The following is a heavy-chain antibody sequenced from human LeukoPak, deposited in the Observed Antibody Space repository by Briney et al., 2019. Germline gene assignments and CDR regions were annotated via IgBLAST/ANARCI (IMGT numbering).Heavy chain of an antibody. CDR1: GFTFSSYS. V-gene: IGHV3-21*01. J-gene: IGHJ4*02. CDR3: AREPGIAAAGPVDY. CDR2: ISSSSSYI. D-gene: IGHD6-13*01. Sequence: GGSLRLSYAASGFTFSSYSINWVRQAPGKGLEWVSSISSSSSYIYYADSVKGRFTISRDNAKNSLYLQMNSLRAEDTAVYYCAREPGIAAAGPVDYWGQGTLVTVSS.